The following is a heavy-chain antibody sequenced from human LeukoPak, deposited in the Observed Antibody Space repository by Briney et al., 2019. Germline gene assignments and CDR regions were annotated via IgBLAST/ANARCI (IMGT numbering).Heavy chain of an antibody. D-gene: IGHD2-2*02. J-gene: IGHJ5*02. CDR2: IIPIFGPA. Sequence: ASVKVSCKASGGTFRKFGFSWVRQAPGQGLEWMGVIIPIFGPAQYAQKFQGRVTITADESTSTTYMELSSLRSEDTAVYYCARDRPGRYCSTISCYSASPFDPWGQGTLVTVSS. V-gene: IGHV1-69*13. CDR3: ARDRPGRYCSTISCYSASPFDP. CDR1: GGTFRKFG.